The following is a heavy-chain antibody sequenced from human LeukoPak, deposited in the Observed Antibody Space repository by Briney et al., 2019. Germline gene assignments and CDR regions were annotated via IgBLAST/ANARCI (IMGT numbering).Heavy chain of an antibody. Sequence: SETLSLTCAVYGESFSGYYWSWIRQPPGEGLEWIGEINHSGSTNYNPSLKSRVTISVDTSKNQFSLKLSSVTAADTAVYYCAVKGAPLTYFDYWGQGTLVTVSS. CDR2: INHSGST. CDR1: GESFSGYY. V-gene: IGHV4-34*01. D-gene: IGHD1-26*01. J-gene: IGHJ4*02. CDR3: AVKGAPLTYFDY.